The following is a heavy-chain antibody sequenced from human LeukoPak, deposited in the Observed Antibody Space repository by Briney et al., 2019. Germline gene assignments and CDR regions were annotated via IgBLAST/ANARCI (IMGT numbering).Heavy chain of an antibody. CDR1: GYTFTSYY. CDR2: INPNSGGT. CDR3: ARGRYGAMVTSPLPLDY. J-gene: IGHJ4*02. V-gene: IGHV1-2*02. D-gene: IGHD5-18*01. Sequence: GASVKVSCKASGYTFTSYYMHWVRQAPGQGLEWMGWINPNSGGTNYAQKFQGRVTMTRDTSISTAYMELSRLRSDDTAVYYCARGRYGAMVTSPLPLDYWGQGTLVTVSS.